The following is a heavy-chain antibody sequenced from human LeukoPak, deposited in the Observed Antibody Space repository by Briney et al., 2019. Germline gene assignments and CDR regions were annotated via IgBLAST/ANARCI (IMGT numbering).Heavy chain of an antibody. CDR1: GGSISSYY. Sequence: PSETLSLTCTVSGGSISSYYWSWIRQPPGKGLEWIGYIFNSGSTNYNPSLKSRVTMSVHTSKNQFSLKVSSVTAADTAVYYCARRRRGYNGYEDAFDIWGQGTMVTVSS. CDR2: IFNSGST. CDR3: ARRRRGYNGYEDAFDI. V-gene: IGHV4-59*08. J-gene: IGHJ3*02. D-gene: IGHD5-12*01.